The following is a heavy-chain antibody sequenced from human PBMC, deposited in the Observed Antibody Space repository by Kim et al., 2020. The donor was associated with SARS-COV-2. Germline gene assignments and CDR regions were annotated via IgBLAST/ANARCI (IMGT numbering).Heavy chain of an antibody. CDR1: GFTFSSYW. V-gene: IGHV3-7*01. D-gene: IGHD6-13*01. CDR2: IKQDGSEK. J-gene: IGHJ4*02. Sequence: GGSLRLSCAASGFTFSSYWMSWVRQAPGKGLEWVANIKQDGSEKYYVDSVKGRFTISRDNAKNSVYLQMNSLRAEDTAVYYCATQQLVLVPLDYWGQGTLVTVSS. CDR3: ATQQLVLVPLDY.